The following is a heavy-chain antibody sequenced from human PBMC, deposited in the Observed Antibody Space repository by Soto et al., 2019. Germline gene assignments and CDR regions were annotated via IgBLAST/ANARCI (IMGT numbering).Heavy chain of an antibody. D-gene: IGHD3-16*01. J-gene: IGHJ6*02. CDR2: ISYDGSNK. CDR3: AKERYGQLYLEDYGMDV. V-gene: IGHV3-30*18. Sequence: VQLVESGGGVVQPGTSLRLSCVASGFTFSSYGIHWVRQAPGRGLEWVAVISYDGSNKYYADSVKGRFTISRDNFKNPLSLQMNSLRAEDTAVYYCAKERYGQLYLEDYGMDVWGQGTTVTVAS. CDR1: GFTFSSYG.